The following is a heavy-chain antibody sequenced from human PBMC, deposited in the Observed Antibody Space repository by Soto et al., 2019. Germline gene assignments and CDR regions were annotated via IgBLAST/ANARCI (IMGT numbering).Heavy chain of an antibody. CDR1: GFTFSSYG. J-gene: IGHJ4*02. Sequence: QVQLVESGGGVVQPGRSLRLSCAASGFTFSSYGMHWVRQAPGKGLEWVAVIWYDGSNKYYADSVKGRFTISRDNSKNTLYLQMNSLRAEDTAVYYCARDYYGSGNRVDYWGQGTLVTVSS. V-gene: IGHV3-33*01. CDR2: IWYDGSNK. CDR3: ARDYYGSGNRVDY. D-gene: IGHD3-10*01.